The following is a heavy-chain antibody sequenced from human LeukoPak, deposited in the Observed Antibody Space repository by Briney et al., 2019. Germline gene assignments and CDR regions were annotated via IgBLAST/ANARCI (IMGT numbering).Heavy chain of an antibody. D-gene: IGHD3-3*01. V-gene: IGHV5-51*01. J-gene: IGHJ6*03. Sequence: GESLKISCKGSGYSFTSYWIGWVRQMPGKGLEWMGIIYPGDSDTRYSPSFQGQVTISADKSISTAYLQWSSLKASDTAIYYCARSQPTYYDFWSGSWGPDYMDVWGKGTTVTVSS. CDR1: GYSFTSYW. CDR3: ARSQPTYYDFWSGSWGPDYMDV. CDR2: IYPGDSDT.